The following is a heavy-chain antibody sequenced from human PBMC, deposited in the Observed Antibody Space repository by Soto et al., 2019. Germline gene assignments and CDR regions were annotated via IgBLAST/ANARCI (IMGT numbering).Heavy chain of an antibody. V-gene: IGHV4-59*08. CDR2: IYYSGST. Sequence: QVQLQESGPGLVKPSETLSLTCTVSGGSISSYYWSWIRQPPGKGLEWIGYIYYSGSTNYNPSLKSRVTISVDTSKNQFSLKLSSVTAADTAVYYCAADYGGDLDAFDIWGQGTMVTVSS. CDR1: GGSISSYY. J-gene: IGHJ3*02. CDR3: AADYGGDLDAFDI. D-gene: IGHD4-17*01.